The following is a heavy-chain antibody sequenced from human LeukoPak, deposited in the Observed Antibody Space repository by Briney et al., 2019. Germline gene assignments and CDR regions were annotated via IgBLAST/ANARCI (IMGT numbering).Heavy chain of an antibody. Sequence: GGSLRLSCAASGFNFRSYIMNWIRQAPGKGPEWVSSISTRSNYIYYRDSVKGRFTISRGDARNSLYLQMNSLRAEDSAVYYCARLMDTYYSDDYWGQGTLVTVSS. J-gene: IGHJ4*02. CDR1: GFNFRSYI. CDR2: ISTRSNYI. D-gene: IGHD4-17*01. V-gene: IGHV3-21*06. CDR3: ARLMDTYYSDDY.